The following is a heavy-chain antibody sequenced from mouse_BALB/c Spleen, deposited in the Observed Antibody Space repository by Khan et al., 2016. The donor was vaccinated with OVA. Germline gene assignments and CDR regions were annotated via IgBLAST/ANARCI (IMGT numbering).Heavy chain of an antibody. D-gene: IGHD2-1*01. CDR1: GFNIKDYY. J-gene: IGHJ3*01. Sequence: VQLKQSGAELVRPGALVKLSCKASGFNIKDYYMYWVKRRPEEGLEWIGWIDPENGDTIYDPKFLGKASITEDTPSNTAYLQLSSLTSEDTAVYYCVRRGYGNYWFANGGRGTLVTVSA. CDR2: IDPENGDT. CDR3: VRRGYGNYWFAN. V-gene: IGHV14-1*02.